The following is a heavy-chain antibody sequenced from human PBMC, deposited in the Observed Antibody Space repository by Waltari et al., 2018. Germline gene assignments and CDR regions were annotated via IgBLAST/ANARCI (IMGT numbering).Heavy chain of an antibody. CDR1: GLTFRTYV. CDR3: ARSGGTDF. CDR2: ISDAGGLI. Sequence: EVQLLESGGGLVQPGGSLRLSCAASGLTFRTYVMNWVRQAPGKGLEWVSTISDAGGLIHYADSVKGRFIISRDNSRNTLYLQMNSLRVEDTATYYCARSGGTDFWGQGTLVTVTS. J-gene: IGHJ4*02. V-gene: IGHV3-23*01. D-gene: IGHD2-15*01.